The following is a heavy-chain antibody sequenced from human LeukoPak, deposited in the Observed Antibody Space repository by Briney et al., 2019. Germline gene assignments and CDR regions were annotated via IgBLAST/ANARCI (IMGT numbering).Heavy chain of an antibody. CDR2: IYYSGST. CDR1: GGSISSYY. J-gene: IGHJ4*02. D-gene: IGHD6-19*01. Sequence: SKTLSLTCTVSGGSISSYYWSWIRQPPGKGLEWIGYIYYSGSTNYNPSLKSRVTISVDTSKNQFSLKLSSVTAADTAVYYCARAADSSGWTDYWGQGTLVTVSS. V-gene: IGHV4-59*01. CDR3: ARAADSSGWTDY.